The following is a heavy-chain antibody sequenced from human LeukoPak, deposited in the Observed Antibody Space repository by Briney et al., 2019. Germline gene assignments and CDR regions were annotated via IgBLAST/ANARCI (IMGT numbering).Heavy chain of an antibody. CDR2: ISYDGSNK. CDR3: AKSTYYDFWSGYYRDYYYGMDV. D-gene: IGHD3-3*01. Sequence: GGSLRLSCAASGFTFSSYGMHWVRQAPGKGLEWVAVISYDGSNKYYADSVKGRFTISRDNSKNTLYLQMNSLRAEDTAVYYCAKSTYYDFWSGYYRDYYYGMDVWGQGTTVTVSS. J-gene: IGHJ6*02. CDR1: GFTFSSYG. V-gene: IGHV3-30*18.